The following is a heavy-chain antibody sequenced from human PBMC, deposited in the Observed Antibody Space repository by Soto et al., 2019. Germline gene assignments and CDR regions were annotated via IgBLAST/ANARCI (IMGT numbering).Heavy chain of an antibody. J-gene: IGHJ6*02. Sequence: QVQLVESGGGVVQPGRSLRLSCAASGFTFGSYGMHWVRQAPGKGLEWVAVISYDGSNQYYADSVKGRFTISRDNSKKSLYLQMDSLRAEDKAVYYCAKVMYDSSGYHYLSYYYYCMDVWGQGTTVTVSS. CDR1: GFTFGSYG. V-gene: IGHV3-30*18. CDR2: ISYDGSNQ. CDR3: AKVMYDSSGYHYLSYYYYCMDV. D-gene: IGHD3-22*01.